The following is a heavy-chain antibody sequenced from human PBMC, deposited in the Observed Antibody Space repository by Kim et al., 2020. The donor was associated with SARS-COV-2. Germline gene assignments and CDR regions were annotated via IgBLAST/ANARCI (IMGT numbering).Heavy chain of an antibody. V-gene: IGHV3-11*05. CDR1: GFTFSDYY. CDR2: ISSSSSYT. D-gene: IGHD3-16*02. CDR3: ARVGYDYVWGSYRDYYYYYGMDV. Sequence: GALRLSCAASGFTFSDYYMSWIRHAPGKGLEWVSYISSSSSYTNYADSVKGRFTISRDNAKNSLYLQMNSLRAEDTAVYYCARVGYDYVWGSYRDYYYYYGMDVWGQGTTVTVSS. J-gene: IGHJ6*02.